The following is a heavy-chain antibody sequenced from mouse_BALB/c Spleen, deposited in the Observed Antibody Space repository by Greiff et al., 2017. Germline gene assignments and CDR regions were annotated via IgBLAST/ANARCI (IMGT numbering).Heavy chain of an antibody. J-gene: IGHJ1*01. V-gene: IGHV5-4*02. CDR3: AREGIYYGYDWYFDV. CDR1: GFTFSDYY. Sequence: EVMLVESGGGLVKPGGSLKLSCAASGFTFSDYYMYWVRQTPEKRLEWVATISDGGSYTYYPDSVKGRFTISRDNAKNNLYLQMSSLKSEDTAMYYCAREGIYYGYDWYFDVWGAGTTVTVSS. D-gene: IGHD2-2*01. CDR2: ISDGGSYT.